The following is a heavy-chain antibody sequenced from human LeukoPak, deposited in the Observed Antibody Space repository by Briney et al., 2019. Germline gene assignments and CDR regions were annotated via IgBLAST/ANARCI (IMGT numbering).Heavy chain of an antibody. CDR2: IYYSGST. J-gene: IGHJ3*02. V-gene: IGHV4-39*07. CDR3: ARALDFPFDI. CDR1: GGSISSSSYY. D-gene: IGHD3-3*01. Sequence: SETLSLTCTVSGGSISSSSYYWGWIRQPPGKGLEWIGSIYYSGSTYYNPSLKSRVTISVDTSKNQFSLKLSSVTAADTAVYYCARALDFPFDIWGQGTMVTVSS.